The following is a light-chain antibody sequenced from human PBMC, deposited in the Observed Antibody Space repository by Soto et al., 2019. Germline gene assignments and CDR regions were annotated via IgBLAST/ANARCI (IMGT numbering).Light chain of an antibody. V-gene: IGLV2-14*03. CDR2: DVS. CDR1: GSDVSGYNY. Sequence: QSALTQPASVSGSPGQSIAISCTGTGSDVSGYNYVSWYQQHPGKAPKLMIYDVSSRPSGVSNRFSGSKSGNTASLTISELHAGDEADYYCCTYTRSTTEVFGTGTKVTVL. J-gene: IGLJ1*01. CDR3: CTYTRSTTEV.